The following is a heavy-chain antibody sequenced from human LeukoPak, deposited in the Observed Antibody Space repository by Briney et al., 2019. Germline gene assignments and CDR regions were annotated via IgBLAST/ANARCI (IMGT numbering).Heavy chain of an antibody. D-gene: IGHD3-10*01. V-gene: IGHV5-51*01. CDR1: GYSFTSYW. CDR3: ARRVTMVRGVTHFDY. J-gene: IGHJ4*02. CDR2: IYPGDSDT. Sequence: ESLKISCKGSGYSFTSYWIGWVRQMPGKGLEWMGIIYPGDSDTRYSPSFQGQVTISADKSISTAYLQWSSLKASDTAMYYCARRVTMVRGVTHFDYWGQGTLVTVSS.